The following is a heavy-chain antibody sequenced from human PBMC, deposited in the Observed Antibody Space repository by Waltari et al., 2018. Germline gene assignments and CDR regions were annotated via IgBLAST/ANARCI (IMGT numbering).Heavy chain of an antibody. CDR2: IYTSGST. J-gene: IGHJ3*02. Sequence: QVQLQESGPGLVKPSETLSLTCTVSGGSISRYYWSWIRQPSVQGLEWIGRIYTSGSTNYNPSLKSRVTMSVDTSKNQFSLKLSSVTAADTAVYYCARDSPAYCGGDCLQDAFDIWGQGTMVTVSS. CDR1: GGSISRYY. CDR3: ARDSPAYCGGDCLQDAFDI. D-gene: IGHD2-21*01. V-gene: IGHV4-4*07.